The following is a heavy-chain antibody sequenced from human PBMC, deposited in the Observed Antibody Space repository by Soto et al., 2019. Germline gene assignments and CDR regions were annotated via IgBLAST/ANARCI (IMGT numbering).Heavy chain of an antibody. V-gene: IGHV3-23*01. CDR2: ISGSGGGT. Sequence: PGGSLRLSCADSGFAFNIYAMSWVRQAPGKGLEWVSAISGSGGGTYYADSVEGRFTISRDNSNNTLYLQMSSQRAEDTAVYYCAKCGYDSSGRLFRYFQHWGQGTLVTVSS. CDR1: GFAFNIYA. D-gene: IGHD3-22*01. CDR3: AKCGYDSSGRLFRYFQH. J-gene: IGHJ1*01.